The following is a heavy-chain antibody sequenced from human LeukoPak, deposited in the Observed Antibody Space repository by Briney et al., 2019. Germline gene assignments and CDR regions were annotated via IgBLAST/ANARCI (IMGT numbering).Heavy chain of an antibody. CDR1: GFTVSSNY. CDR2: IYSGGST. CDR3: ARYYGSGNYYTYYFDY. Sequence: GGCLRLSCAASGFTVSSNYMSWVRQAPGKGLEWVSVIYSGGSTYYADSVKGRFTISRDNSKNTLYLQMNSLRAKDTAVYYCARYYGSGNYYTYYFDYWGQGTLVTVSS. J-gene: IGHJ4*02. V-gene: IGHV3-53*01. D-gene: IGHD3-10*01.